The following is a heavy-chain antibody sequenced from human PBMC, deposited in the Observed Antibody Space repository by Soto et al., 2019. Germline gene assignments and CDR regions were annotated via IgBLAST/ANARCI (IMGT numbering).Heavy chain of an antibody. CDR1: GGSIGSGGNC. V-gene: IGHV4-30-2*01. D-gene: IGHD3-22*01. Sequence: SVTLYLTCQVHGGSIGSGGNCCSWIRQPPRKSLDWIGYIYHSGSTYYNPSLKSRVSISVDRSKNQFSLKLSSVTAADTAVYYCARSPDSSGYYPRWYYYGMDVWGQGTTVTVS. CDR3: ARSPDSSGYYPRWYYYGMDV. CDR2: IYHSGST. J-gene: IGHJ6*02.